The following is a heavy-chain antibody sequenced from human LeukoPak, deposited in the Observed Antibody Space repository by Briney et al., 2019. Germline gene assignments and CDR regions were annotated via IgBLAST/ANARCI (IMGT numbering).Heavy chain of an antibody. J-gene: IGHJ3*02. Sequence: SETLSLTCTVSSGSINTYYWSWIRQPPGRGLEWIGYIYYSGSTNYNPSLKSRVTISVDTSKNQFSLKLSSVTAADTAVYYCARSSSSWDSDAFDIWGQGTMVTVSS. CDR1: SGSINTYY. CDR2: IYYSGST. CDR3: ARSSSSWDSDAFDI. D-gene: IGHD6-13*01. V-gene: IGHV4-59*01.